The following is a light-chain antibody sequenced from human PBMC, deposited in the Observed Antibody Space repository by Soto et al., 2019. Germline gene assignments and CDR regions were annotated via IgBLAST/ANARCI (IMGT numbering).Light chain of an antibody. CDR3: CSYAGNSYV. CDR1: SSDLGAYNS. V-gene: IGLV2-11*01. Sequence: QSALTQPSSVSGSPGQSVTISCTGTSSDLGAYNSVSWHQQHPGRAPQLMIYDVNKRPSGVPDRFSGSKSGNTASLTISGLQAEDEADYYCCSYAGNSYVFGTGTKLTVL. J-gene: IGLJ1*01. CDR2: DVN.